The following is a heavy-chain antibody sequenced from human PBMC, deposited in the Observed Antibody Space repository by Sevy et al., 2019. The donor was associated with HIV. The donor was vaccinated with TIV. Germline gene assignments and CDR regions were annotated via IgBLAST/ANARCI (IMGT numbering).Heavy chain of an antibody. CDR2: IGYDGNNK. D-gene: IGHD2-8*01. J-gene: IGHJ4*02. CDR3: ARDPRMYGDYLLAYFDY. CDR1: GFTPSTYG. Sequence: GGSLRLSCAGSGFTPSTYGMHWVRQAPGKGLEWVAVIGYDGNNKYYADSVKGGFTISRDNSKNTLFLQMDSLRAEDTTVYYCARDPRMYGDYLLAYFDYWGQGALVTVSS. V-gene: IGHV3-33*01.